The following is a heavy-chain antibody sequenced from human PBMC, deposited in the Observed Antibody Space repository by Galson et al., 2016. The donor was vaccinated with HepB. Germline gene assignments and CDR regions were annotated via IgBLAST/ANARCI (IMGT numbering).Heavy chain of an antibody. Sequence: SLRLSCAASGFTFGNYAMHWVRQAPGKGLEWVSGISWNSGGRTYADTVKGRVTISRDNARNSLYLEMNSLRAEDTALYYCAKDMPVGWGGRDSWGQGTLVTVSS. CDR3: AKDMPVGWGGRDS. J-gene: IGHJ4*02. CDR1: GFTFGNYA. D-gene: IGHD3-16*01. V-gene: IGHV3-9*01. CDR2: ISWNSGGR.